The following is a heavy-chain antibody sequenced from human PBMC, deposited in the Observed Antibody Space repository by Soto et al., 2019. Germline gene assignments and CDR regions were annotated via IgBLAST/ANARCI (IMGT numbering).Heavy chain of an antibody. D-gene: IGHD2-2*01. CDR2: ISGSGGST. V-gene: IGHV3-23*01. CDR3: AKDLVNAYHESDLTGFDP. J-gene: IGHJ5*02. Sequence: EVQLLESGGGLVQPGGSLRLSCAASGFTFSSYAMSWVRQAPGKGLEWVSAISGSGGSTYYADSVKGRFTISRDNSKNPLHLQTNCLRAEDTAVYYFAKDLVNAYHESDLTGFDPWGQGTLVTVSS. CDR1: GFTFSSYA.